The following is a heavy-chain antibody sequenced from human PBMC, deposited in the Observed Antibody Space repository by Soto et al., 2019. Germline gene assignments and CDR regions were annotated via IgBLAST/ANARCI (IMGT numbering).Heavy chain of an antibody. CDR1: GDSISSGGYY. D-gene: IGHD2-8*02. Sequence: QVQLQESGPGLVKPSQTLSLTCTVSGDSISSGGYYWTWIRQQPGKGLEWIGYIYFSGSTYYNPSLKSRLTIPFDTSTNQFSLRLSSVTAADTAVYYCARDRGVGSWFDPWGLGTQVTVSS. CDR3: ARDRGVGSWFDP. V-gene: IGHV4-31*03. J-gene: IGHJ5*02. CDR2: IYFSGST.